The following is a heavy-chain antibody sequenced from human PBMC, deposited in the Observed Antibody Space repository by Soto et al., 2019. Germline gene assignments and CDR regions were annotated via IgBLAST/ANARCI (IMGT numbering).Heavy chain of an antibody. CDR2: VSGSGGSE. CDR1: GFPFTSYA. J-gene: IGHJ6*02. CDR3: AKGDTTMITDYYAMDV. Sequence: SLRLFYGVSGFPFTSYAMTWVRQAPGKGLEWVSAVSGSGGSEFYADSVKGRFTISRDNSKNTLYLQMKSLRAEDTALYYCAKGDTTMITDYYAMDVWGQGTTVTVSS. V-gene: IGHV3-23*01. D-gene: IGHD5-18*01.